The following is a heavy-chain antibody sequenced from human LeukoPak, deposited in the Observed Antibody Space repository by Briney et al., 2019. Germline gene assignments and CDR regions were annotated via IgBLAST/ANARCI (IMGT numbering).Heavy chain of an antibody. V-gene: IGHV3-15*04. D-gene: IGHD2-15*01. Sequence: PGGSLPLSCAASGFTFTNGRMNWVRQAPGKGPEWVGRIDRKTEGGATDYAAPLKGRFTISRDDSKNTLYLQMNSLKTEDTAVYYCTTGGSCSGVKSYSLVYWGPGTMVTVSS. CDR3: TTGGSCSGVKSYSLVY. J-gene: IGHJ4*03. CDR1: GFTFTNGR. CDR2: IDRKTEGGAT.